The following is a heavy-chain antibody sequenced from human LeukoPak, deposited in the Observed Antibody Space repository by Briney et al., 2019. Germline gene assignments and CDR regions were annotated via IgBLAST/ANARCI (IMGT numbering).Heavy chain of an antibody. V-gene: IGHV3-30*18. CDR1: GFTFSSYG. CDR3: AKDDDSSPVYAVDI. CDR2: ISYDGSNK. Sequence: PGRSLRLSCAASGFTFSSYGMHWVRQAPGKGLEWVAVISYDGSNKYYADSVKGRFTISRDNSKNTLYLQMNSLRAEDTAVYYCAKDDDSSPVYAVDIWGQGTMVTVSS. J-gene: IGHJ3*02. D-gene: IGHD3-22*01.